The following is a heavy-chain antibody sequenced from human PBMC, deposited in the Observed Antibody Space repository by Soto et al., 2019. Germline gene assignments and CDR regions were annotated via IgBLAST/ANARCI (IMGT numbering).Heavy chain of an antibody. CDR3: ARDRRYYDSSGLTRLFYYYGMDV. CDR2: IDGSGYTI. V-gene: IGHV3-48*03. D-gene: IGHD3-22*01. CDR1: GFMFSSYE. Sequence: VGSLRLSCTASGFMFSSYEMNWVRQAPGKGLEWVSYIDGSGYTIYYADSVKGRFAISRDNAKNVLYLQMNSLRAEDTAVYYCARDRRYYDSSGLTRLFYYYGMDVWGQGTTVTVSS. J-gene: IGHJ6*02.